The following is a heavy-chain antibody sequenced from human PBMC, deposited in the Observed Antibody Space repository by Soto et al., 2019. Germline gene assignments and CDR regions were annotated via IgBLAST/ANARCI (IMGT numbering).Heavy chain of an antibody. CDR1: SETVVSIGYT. CDR3: ARPKTIGAAAGKGWFDP. CDR2: IFYTGST. V-gene: IGHV4-39*01. J-gene: IGHJ5*02. Sequence: SSVSSETVVSIGYTCAWINKPPGKGLEWIGSIFYTGSTYYSPSLKGRLIISVDPSKNQFSLKLTSVTAADMAMYYCARPKTIGAAAGKGWFDPWGQGTLVTSPQ. D-gene: IGHD6-13*01.